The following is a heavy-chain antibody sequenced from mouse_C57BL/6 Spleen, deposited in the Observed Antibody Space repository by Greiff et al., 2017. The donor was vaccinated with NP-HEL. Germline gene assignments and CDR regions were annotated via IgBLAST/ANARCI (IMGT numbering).Heavy chain of an antibody. V-gene: IGHV1-18*01. D-gene: IGHD4-1*01. CDR1: GYTFTDYH. Sequence: EVQLQQSGPELVKPGASVKIPCKASGYTFTDYHMDWVKQSHGKSLEWIGDINPNNGGTIYNQKFKGKATLTVDKSSSTAYMELRSLTSEDTAVYYCARTYWDRAYFDYWGQGTTLTVSS. J-gene: IGHJ2*01. CDR3: ARTYWDRAYFDY. CDR2: INPNNGGT.